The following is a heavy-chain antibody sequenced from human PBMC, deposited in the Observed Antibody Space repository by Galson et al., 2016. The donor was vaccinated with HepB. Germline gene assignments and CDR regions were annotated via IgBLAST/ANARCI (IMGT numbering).Heavy chain of an antibody. CDR2: ISYDGTKK. Sequence: SLRLSCAASGFTFSQFAVHWVRQAPGKGLEWVAVISYDGTKKYYTDSVKGRFTVFRDDSKNTLYLQMNTLRPEDTAVYYCARDQKYSGYDFYYAMDVWGKGATVTVSS. CDR1: GFTFSQFA. V-gene: IGHV3-30-3*01. J-gene: IGHJ6*04. CDR3: ARDQKYSGYDFYYAMDV. D-gene: IGHD5-12*01.